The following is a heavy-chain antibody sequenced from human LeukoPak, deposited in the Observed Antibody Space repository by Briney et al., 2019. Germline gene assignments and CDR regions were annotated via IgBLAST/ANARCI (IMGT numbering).Heavy chain of an antibody. V-gene: IGHV3-23*01. CDR1: GFTFTSYS. Sequence: PGGSLRLSCAASGFTFTSYSMNWVRQAPGKGLEWVSTISGGGGSTYYADSVKGRFTISRDNSKNTLYLQMNSLRAEDTAVYYCAKDKDCGGDCYPLDYWGQGTLVTVSS. D-gene: IGHD2-21*02. CDR2: ISGGGGST. J-gene: IGHJ4*02. CDR3: AKDKDCGGDCYPLDY.